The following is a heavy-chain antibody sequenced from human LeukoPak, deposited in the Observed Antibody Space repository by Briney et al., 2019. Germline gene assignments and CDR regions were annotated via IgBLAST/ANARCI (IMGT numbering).Heavy chain of an antibody. D-gene: IGHD6-13*01. CDR3: TRDISAQIAATGYY. J-gene: IGHJ4*02. CDR1: GFRFDDYA. CDR2: INWNSGII. Sequence: GGSLRLSCAASGFRFDDYAMHWVRQAPGKGLDWVSGINWNSGIITYADSVEGRFTISRDNTKSSLHLQMTSLKPEDTAFYYCTRDISAQIAATGYYWGQGTLVTVSS. V-gene: IGHV3-9*01.